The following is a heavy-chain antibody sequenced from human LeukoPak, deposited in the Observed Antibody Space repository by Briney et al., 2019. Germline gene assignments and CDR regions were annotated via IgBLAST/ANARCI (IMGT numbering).Heavy chain of an antibody. D-gene: IGHD6-13*01. J-gene: IGHJ4*02. V-gene: IGHV3-48*03. CDR1: GFTFSSYE. CDR3: ARDWWRAAGGMDY. Sequence: PGGSLRLSCAASGFTFSSYEMNWVRQAPGKGLEWVSYISSSGSTIYYADSVKGRFTISRDNAKNSLYLQMNSLRGEDTAVYDCARDWWRAAGGMDYWGQGTLVTVSS. CDR2: ISSSGSTI.